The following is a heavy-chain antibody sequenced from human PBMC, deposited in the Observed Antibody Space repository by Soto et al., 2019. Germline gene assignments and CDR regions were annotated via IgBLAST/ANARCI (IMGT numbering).Heavy chain of an antibody. J-gene: IGHJ4*02. CDR3: ASTTRGYFDY. CDR1: GGSISSYY. V-gene: IGHV4-59*01. D-gene: IGHD1-26*01. CDR2: IYYSGST. Sequence: SETLSLTCTVSGGSISSYYWSWIRQPPGKGLEWIGYIYYSGSTNHNPSLKSRVTISVDTSKNQFSLKLSSVTAADTAVYYCASTTRGYFDYWGQGTLVTVSS.